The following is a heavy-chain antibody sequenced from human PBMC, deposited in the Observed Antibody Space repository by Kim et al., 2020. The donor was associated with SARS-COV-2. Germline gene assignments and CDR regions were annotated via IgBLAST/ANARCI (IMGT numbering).Heavy chain of an antibody. D-gene: IGHD3-10*01. V-gene: IGHV4-59*01. CDR2: IYYSGST. CDR3: ARGFRMGSGGYDPNYYYY. Sequence: SETLSLTCTVSGGSISSYYWSWIRQPPGKGLEWIGYIYYSGSTNYNPSLKSRVTISVDTSKNQFSLKLSSVTAADTAVYYCARGFRMGSGGYDPNYYYY. CDR1: GGSISSYY. J-gene: IGHJ6*03.